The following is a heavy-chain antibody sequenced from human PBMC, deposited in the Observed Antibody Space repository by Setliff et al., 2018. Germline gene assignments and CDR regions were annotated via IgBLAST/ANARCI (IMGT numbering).Heavy chain of an antibody. CDR3: ARQRRIWNDLDYFDY. J-gene: IGHJ4*02. D-gene: IGHD1-1*01. CDR1: GGSISSGSYY. V-gene: IGHV4-61*02. CDR2: LHTSGST. Sequence: LSLTCAVSGGSISSGSYYWSWIRQPAGKGLEWVGRLHTSGSTNYNPSLKSRVTISVDTSRNQFSLKLSSLTAADTAVYYCARQRRIWNDLDYFDYWGQGTLVTVSS.